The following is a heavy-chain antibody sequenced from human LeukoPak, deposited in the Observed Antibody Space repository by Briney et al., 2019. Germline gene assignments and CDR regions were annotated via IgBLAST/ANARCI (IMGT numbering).Heavy chain of an antibody. J-gene: IGHJ4*02. D-gene: IGHD5-12*01. Sequence: ASVKVSCKASGYTFTGHYMHWVRQAPGQGLEWMGWMNPNSGSTNHAQKFQGRVTMTRDTSISTAYMELSRLRSDDTAVYYCARMEESGYGCFDEWGEGTLVTVSS. V-gene: IGHV1-2*02. CDR1: GYTFTGHY. CDR3: ARMEESGYGCFDE. CDR2: MNPNSGST.